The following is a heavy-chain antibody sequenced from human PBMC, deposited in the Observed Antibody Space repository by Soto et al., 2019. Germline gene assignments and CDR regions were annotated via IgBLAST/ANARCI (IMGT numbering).Heavy chain of an antibody. D-gene: IGHD1-26*01. CDR2: INPNSGGT. CDR3: ARGPGWDFADYYYYGMDV. V-gene: IGHV1-2*04. J-gene: IGHJ6*02. Sequence: ASVKVSCKASGYTFTGYYMHWVRQAPGQGLEWMGWINPNSGGTNYAQKFQGWVTMTRDTSISTAYMELSRLRSDDTAVYYCARGPGWDFADYYYYGMDVWGQGTTVTVSS. CDR1: GYTFTGYY.